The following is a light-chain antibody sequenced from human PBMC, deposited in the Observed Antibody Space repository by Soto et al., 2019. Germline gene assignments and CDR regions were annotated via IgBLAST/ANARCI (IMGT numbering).Light chain of an antibody. CDR1: QSISSW. V-gene: IGKV1-5*03. J-gene: IGKJ1*01. Sequence: DIQMTQSPSTLSASVGDRVTITCRASQSISSWLAWYQQKPGKAPKLLIYKASSLESGVPSRFSGSGSGTEVTLTISSLQPDDFATYDCQQYNSYSRTSGQGTKVEIK. CDR3: QQYNSYSRT. CDR2: KAS.